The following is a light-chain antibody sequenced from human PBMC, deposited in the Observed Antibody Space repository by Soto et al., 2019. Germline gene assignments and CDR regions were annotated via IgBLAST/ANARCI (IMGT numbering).Light chain of an antibody. CDR3: QQYSSYPWT. J-gene: IGKJ1*01. CDR1: HSIGDS. CDR2: DAS. V-gene: IGKV1-5*01. Sequence: DIPMTQSPSTLSASVGDRVTITCRASHSIGDSLAWYQQKAGKAPKFLIYDASSLESGVPSRFSGSKSGTEFTLTISSLQPDDFATYYCQQYSSYPWTFGQGTKVEIK.